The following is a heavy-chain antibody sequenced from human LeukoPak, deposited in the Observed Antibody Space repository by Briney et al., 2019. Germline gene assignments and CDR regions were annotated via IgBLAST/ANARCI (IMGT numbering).Heavy chain of an antibody. CDR1: GGSISSYH. J-gene: IGHJ6*02. D-gene: IGHD5-18*01. CDR2: IYYSGST. Sequence: SETLSLTCTVSGGSISSYHWSWIRQPPGKGLEWIGYIYYSGSTNYNPSLKSRVTISVDTSKNQFSLKLSSVTAADTAVYYCARERARGYPLGYYGMDVWGQGTTVTVSS. V-gene: IGHV4-59*01. CDR3: ARERARGYPLGYYGMDV.